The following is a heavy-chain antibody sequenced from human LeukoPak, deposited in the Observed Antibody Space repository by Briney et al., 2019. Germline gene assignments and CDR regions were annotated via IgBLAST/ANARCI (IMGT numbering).Heavy chain of an antibody. Sequence: GGSLRPSCAASGFLFRAYAMSWVRQAPGKGLEWLSTITITDGGAYYIDSVKGRFTMSRDNSKNTLCLQMNSLRAEDTAVYYCAREAWRPYLDYWGQGTPVTVSS. J-gene: IGHJ4*02. CDR3: AREAWRPYLDY. V-gene: IGHV3-23*01. CDR1: GFLFRAYA. D-gene: IGHD3-3*01. CDR2: ITITDGGA.